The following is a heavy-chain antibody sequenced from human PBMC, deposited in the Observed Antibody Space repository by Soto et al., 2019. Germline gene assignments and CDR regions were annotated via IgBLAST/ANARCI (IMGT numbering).Heavy chain of an antibody. V-gene: IGHV4-30-4*01. CDR1: GGSISSSDYY. Sequence: SETLSLTCTVSGGSISSSDYYWSWIRQPPGKGLEWIAYIYYTGSTYYNPSLKSRVTISVDTSKNQFSLNLSSVTAADTAVYYCARDRQERLPAGIYYYYGMDVWGQGTTVTVSS. CDR3: ARDRQERLPAGIYYYYGMDV. CDR2: IYYTGST. D-gene: IGHD2-2*01. J-gene: IGHJ6*02.